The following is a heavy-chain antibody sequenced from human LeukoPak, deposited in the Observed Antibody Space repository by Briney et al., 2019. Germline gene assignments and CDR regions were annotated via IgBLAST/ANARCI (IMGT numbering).Heavy chain of an antibody. J-gene: IGHJ4*02. Sequence: ASVKVSCKASGYTFTSYDINWVRQATGQGLEWMGWMNPNSGNTGYAQKFQGRVTMTRNTSISTAYMELSSLRSEDTAVYYCARGHSSGWLYYFDYWGQGTLVAVSS. CDR1: GYTFTSYD. D-gene: IGHD6-19*01. CDR3: ARGHSSGWLYYFDY. V-gene: IGHV1-8*01. CDR2: MNPNSGNT.